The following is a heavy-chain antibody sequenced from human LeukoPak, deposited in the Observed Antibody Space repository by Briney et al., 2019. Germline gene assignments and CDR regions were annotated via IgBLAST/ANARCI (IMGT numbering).Heavy chain of an antibody. CDR1: GGSISSYY. V-gene: IGHV4-59*12. J-gene: IGHJ4*02. D-gene: IGHD2-15*01. Sequence: SETLSLTCTVSGGSISSYYWSWIRQPPGKGLEWIGYIYYSGSTNYKPSLKSRVTISVDNSKNQFSLRLNSVTAADTAVYYCARDYCSEGTCYPDCWGQGTLVTVSS. CDR2: IYYSGST. CDR3: ARDYCSEGTCYPDC.